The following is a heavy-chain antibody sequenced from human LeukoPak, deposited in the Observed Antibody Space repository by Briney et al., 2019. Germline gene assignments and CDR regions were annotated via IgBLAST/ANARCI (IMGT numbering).Heavy chain of an antibody. V-gene: IGHV4-38-2*01. J-gene: IGHJ4*02. CDR2: IYHSGST. Sequence: SETLSLTCAVSGYSISSGYYWGWIRQPPGKGLEWIGSIYHSGSTYYNPSLKSRVTISVDTSKNQFSLKLSSVTAADTAVYYCAISSGYYYLDYWGQGTLVTVSS. CDR1: GYSISSGYY. CDR3: AISSGYYYLDY. D-gene: IGHD3-22*01.